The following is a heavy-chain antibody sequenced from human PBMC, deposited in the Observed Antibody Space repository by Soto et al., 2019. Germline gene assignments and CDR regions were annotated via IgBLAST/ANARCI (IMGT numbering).Heavy chain of an antibody. CDR2: ISGGGSNT. J-gene: IGHJ6*02. Sequence: EVQLLESGGGLVQRGGSLRLSCAASGFPFSSYVMSWVRQAPGKGLEWVSGISGGGSNTFYADSVKGRFTISRDNSKNTLLLQMNSLGAEDTAVYYCARGGRYDGSGSYDYYYGMDVWGQGTTVTVSS. CDR3: ARGGRYDGSGSYDYYYGMDV. V-gene: IGHV3-23*01. CDR1: GFPFSSYV. D-gene: IGHD3-10*01.